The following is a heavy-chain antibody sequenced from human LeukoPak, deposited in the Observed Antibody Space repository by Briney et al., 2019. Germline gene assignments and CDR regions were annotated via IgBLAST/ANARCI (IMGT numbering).Heavy chain of an antibody. CDR2: ISSSSSYI. CDR1: GFTFSSYS. D-gene: IGHD5-12*01. J-gene: IGHJ3*02. V-gene: IGHV3-21*01. CDR3: ARDLERGYSGYDRDDAFDI. Sequence: PGGSLRLSCAASGFTFSSYSMNWVRQAPGKGLEWVSSISSSSSYIYYADSVKGRFTISRDNSKNTLYLQMNSLRAEDTAVYYCARDLERGYSGYDRDDAFDIWGQGTMVTVSS.